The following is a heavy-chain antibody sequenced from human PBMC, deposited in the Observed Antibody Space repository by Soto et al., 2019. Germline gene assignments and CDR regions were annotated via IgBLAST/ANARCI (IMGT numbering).Heavy chain of an antibody. CDR3: ARREDYGDFEGYFDY. V-gene: IGHV3-53*02. D-gene: IGHD4-17*01. J-gene: IGHJ4*02. Sequence: EVQLVETGGGLIQPGGSLRLSCAASGFTVSSNYMSWVRQAPGKGLEWVSVIYSGGSTYYADSVKGRFTISRDNSKNTQYLQMNSLRAEDTAEYYCARREDYGDFEGYFDYWGQGTLVTVSS. CDR2: IYSGGST. CDR1: GFTVSSNY.